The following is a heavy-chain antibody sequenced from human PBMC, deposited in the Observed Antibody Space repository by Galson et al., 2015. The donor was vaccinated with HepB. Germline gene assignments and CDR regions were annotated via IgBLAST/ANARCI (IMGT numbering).Heavy chain of an antibody. D-gene: IGHD2-2*01. CDR1: GFTFGDYG. J-gene: IGHJ4*02. V-gene: IGHV3-49*03. CDR3: TRFTSRSLIVLVTGASDY. Sequence: SLRLSCAASGFTFGDYGLSWFRQAPGKGLEWVSFIRVKAYGGTTEYAASVKGRFTISRDDSKSIAYLQMNSLKTEDTAVYYCTRFTSRSLIVLVTGASDYWGQGTLVTVSS. CDR2: IRVKAYGGTT.